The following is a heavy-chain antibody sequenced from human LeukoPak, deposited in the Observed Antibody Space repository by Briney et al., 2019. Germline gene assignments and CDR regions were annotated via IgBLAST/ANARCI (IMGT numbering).Heavy chain of an antibody. V-gene: IGHV3-30*04. J-gene: IGHJ4*02. Sequence: GGSLRLSCAASGFTFSSYAMHWVRQAPGKGLEWVAVISYDGNHIFYADSVKGRFTISRDNSKNTLYLQMNSLTTEDTAVYYCARCGGDCYTSTQGFDYWGQGTLVTVSS. CDR3: ARCGGDCYTSTQGFDY. CDR1: GFTFSSYA. CDR2: ISYDGNHI. D-gene: IGHD2-21*02.